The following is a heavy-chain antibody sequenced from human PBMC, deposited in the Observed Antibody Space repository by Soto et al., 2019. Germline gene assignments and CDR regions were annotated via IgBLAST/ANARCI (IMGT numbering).Heavy chain of an antibody. CDR1: GGSISSYY. V-gene: IGHV4-59*01. D-gene: IGHD3-3*01. CDR2: VYYSGST. CDR3: ARARTYYDFWSGSRYYCYGMDV. J-gene: IGHJ6*02. Sequence: SEPLSLTCTVSGGSISSYYWSWIRQPRAHGLEWIGHVYYSGSTNYYPSVESHVTISVDTSKNQFSPKLSSVTAADTAVYYCARARTYYDFWSGSRYYCYGMDVWGQGTTVTVSS.